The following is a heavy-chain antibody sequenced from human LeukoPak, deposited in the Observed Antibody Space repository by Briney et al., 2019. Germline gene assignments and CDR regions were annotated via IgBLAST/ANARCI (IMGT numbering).Heavy chain of an antibody. V-gene: IGHV4-39*07. CDR1: GDSISSSSYY. J-gene: IGHJ6*02. Sequence: PSETLSLTCTVSGDSISSSSYYWGWIRQPPGKGLEWIGSIYYSGSTYYNPSLKSRVTIPVDTSKNQFSLKLSSVTAADTAVYYCARPLWFGDPPYGMDVWGQGTTVTVSS. D-gene: IGHD3-10*01. CDR2: IYYSGST. CDR3: ARPLWFGDPPYGMDV.